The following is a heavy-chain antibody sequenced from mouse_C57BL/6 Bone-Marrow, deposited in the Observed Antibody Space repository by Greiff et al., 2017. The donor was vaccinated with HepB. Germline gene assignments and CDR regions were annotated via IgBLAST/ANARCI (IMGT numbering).Heavy chain of an antibody. V-gene: IGHV3-6*01. D-gene: IGHD1-1*01. CDR2: ISYDGSN. CDR3: ARVRDGSSQAWFAY. Sequence: EVKLMESGPGLVKPSQSLSLTCSVTGYSITSCYYWNWIRQFPGNKLEWMGYISYDGSNNYNPSLKNRITITRDTSKNQFFLKLNSVTTEDTATYYCARVRDGSSQAWFAYWGQGTLVTVSA. J-gene: IGHJ3*01. CDR1: GYSITSCYY.